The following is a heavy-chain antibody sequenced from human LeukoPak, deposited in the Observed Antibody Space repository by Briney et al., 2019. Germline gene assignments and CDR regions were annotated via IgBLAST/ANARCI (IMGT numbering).Heavy chain of an antibody. D-gene: IGHD5-24*01. CDR1: GYTFTGYY. CDR2: INPNSGGT. CDR3: ARVKSVEMATITPFYY. V-gene: IGHV1-2*02. J-gene: IGHJ4*02. Sequence: ASVKVSCKASGYTFTGYYMHWVRQAPGQGLEWMGWINPNSGGTNYAQKFQGRVTMTRDTSISTDYKELSRLRSDDTAVYYCARVKSVEMATITPFYYWGQGTLVTVSS.